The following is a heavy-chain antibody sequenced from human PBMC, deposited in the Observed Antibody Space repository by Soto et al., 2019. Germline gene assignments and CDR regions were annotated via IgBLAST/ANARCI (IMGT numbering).Heavy chain of an antibody. D-gene: IGHD3-22*01. CDR1: GGSISSGGYY. J-gene: IGHJ4*02. CDR2: IYYSGST. CDR3: ARKAYYYDSSGYKVPHVFDY. Sequence: SETLPLTCTVSGGSISSGGYYWSWIRQHPGKGLEWIGYIYYSGSTYYNPSLKSRVTISVDTSKNQFSLKLSSVTAADTAVYYCARKAYYYDSSGYKVPHVFDYWGQGTLVTVSS. V-gene: IGHV4-31*03.